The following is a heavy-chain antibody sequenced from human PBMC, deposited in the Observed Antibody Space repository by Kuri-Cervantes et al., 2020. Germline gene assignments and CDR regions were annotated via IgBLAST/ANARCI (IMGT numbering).Heavy chain of an antibody. CDR3: ARVTLSIDYGDLDAFDI. CDR1: GYSIATDYF. D-gene: IGHD4-17*01. V-gene: IGHV4-38-2*01. J-gene: IGHJ3*02. Sequence: SETLSLTCAVSGYSIATDYFWGWIRQPPGKGLEWIGSFYHGRTTYYNPSLKSRVAISVDTSKNQFSLKLSSVTAADTAVYYCARVTLSIDYGDLDAFDIWGQGTMVTVSS. CDR2: FYHGRTT.